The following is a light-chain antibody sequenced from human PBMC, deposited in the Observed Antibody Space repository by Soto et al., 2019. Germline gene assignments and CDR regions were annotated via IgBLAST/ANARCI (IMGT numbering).Light chain of an antibody. J-gene: IGKJ2*01. CDR1: QSVRSN. CDR2: GAS. Sequence: EIVMTQSPATLSVSPGERATVSCRASQSVRSNLAWYQQKPGQAPRLLIYGASTRATGIPARFSGSGSGTEFNLTSGSLQSEDFAVYYCQQYNNWPRTFGQGTKLEIK. V-gene: IGKV3-15*01. CDR3: QQYNNWPRT.